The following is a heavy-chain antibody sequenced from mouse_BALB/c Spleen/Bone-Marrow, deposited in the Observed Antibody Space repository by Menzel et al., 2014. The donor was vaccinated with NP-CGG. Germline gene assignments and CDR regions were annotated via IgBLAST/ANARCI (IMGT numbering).Heavy chain of an antibody. CDR3: AGRYVNYQRYFDF. CDR1: GYTFTSYT. D-gene: IGHD2-1*01. V-gene: IGHV1-4*02. CDR2: NNPSSGYT. J-gene: IGHJ2*01. Sequence: VQLQESAAELARPGASVKMSCKASGYTFTSYTMHWVKQRPGQGLEWIGYNNPSSGYTEYNQKFKDKTTLTADKSSNTAYMQLSSLTSEDSAVYYCAGRYVNYQRYFDFWGQGTTLPVSS.